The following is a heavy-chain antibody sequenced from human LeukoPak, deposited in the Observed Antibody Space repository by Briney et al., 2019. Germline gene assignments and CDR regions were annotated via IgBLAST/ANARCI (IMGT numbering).Heavy chain of an antibody. CDR3: ARCGYSYEDPIDY. D-gene: IGHD5-18*01. CDR2: IQTTGST. V-gene: IGHV4-4*07. Sequence: SETLSLTCTVSGGSITSKHWSWIRQPAGKGLEWIGRIQTTGSTNYNPTLESRVTISVDTSKNQFSLKLSSVTAADTAVYYCARCGYSYEDPIDYWGQGTLVTVSS. J-gene: IGHJ4*02. CDR1: GGSITSKH.